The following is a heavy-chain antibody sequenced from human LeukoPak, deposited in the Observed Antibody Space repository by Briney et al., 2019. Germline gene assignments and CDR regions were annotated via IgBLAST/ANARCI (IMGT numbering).Heavy chain of an antibody. CDR1: GFTFSSYS. J-gene: IGHJ4*02. CDR3: ARDIWGIAVAGTCDY. D-gene: IGHD6-19*01. Sequence: GGSLRLSCAASGFTFSSYSMNWVRQAPGKGLEWVSSISGSSGYIYYADSVKGRFTISRDNAKNSLYLQMSSLRAEDTAVYYCARDIWGIAVAGTCDYWGQGTLATVSS. CDR2: ISGSSGYI. V-gene: IGHV3-21*01.